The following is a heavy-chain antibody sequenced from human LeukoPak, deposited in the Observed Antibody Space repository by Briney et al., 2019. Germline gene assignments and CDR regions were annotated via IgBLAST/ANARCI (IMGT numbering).Heavy chain of an antibody. J-gene: IGHJ5*02. D-gene: IGHD4-17*01. CDR1: GFTFSSFA. CDR3: TKDPNGDYVGAFDP. Sequence: GGSLRLSCEASGFTFSSFAMTRVRQAPGKGLEWVSSITASHGPTYNTDSVKGRFTISRDNSQNTLYLQMNSLRAEDTAVYYCTKDPNGDYVGAFDPWGQGTLVTVSS. CDR2: ITASHGPT. V-gene: IGHV3-23*01.